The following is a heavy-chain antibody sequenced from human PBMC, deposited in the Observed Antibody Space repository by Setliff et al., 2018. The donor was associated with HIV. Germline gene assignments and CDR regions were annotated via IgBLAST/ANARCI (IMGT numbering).Heavy chain of an antibody. V-gene: IGHV4-61*09. CDR1: GDSISSGGYY. CDR3: ARLGEHDTGDLDV. Sequence: PSETLSLTCKVSGDSISSGGYYWTWIRKPAGKGLEWIGHIYTSGNTNYNPSLKSRVSISVATSKNQFFLTLTSVTAADSAVCYCARLGEHDTGDLDVWGKGTTVTVSS. J-gene: IGHJ6*04. D-gene: IGHD1-1*01. CDR2: IYTSGNT.